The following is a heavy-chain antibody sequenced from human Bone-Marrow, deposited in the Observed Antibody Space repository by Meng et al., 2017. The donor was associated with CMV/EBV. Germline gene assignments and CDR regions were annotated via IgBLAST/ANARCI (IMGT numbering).Heavy chain of an antibody. CDR2: INSDGSST. J-gene: IGHJ4*02. Sequence: GESLKISCAASGFTFSSYWMHWVRQAPGKGLVWVSRINSDGSSTSYADSVKGRFTISRDNAKNTLYLQMNSLRAEDTAVYYCARGGLGIFGVVILPDYWGQGTLVTVPS. CDR1: GFTFSSYW. D-gene: IGHD3-3*01. CDR3: ARGGLGIFGVVILPDY. V-gene: IGHV3-74*01.